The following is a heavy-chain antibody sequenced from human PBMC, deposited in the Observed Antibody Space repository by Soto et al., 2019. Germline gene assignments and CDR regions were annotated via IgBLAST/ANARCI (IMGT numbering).Heavy chain of an antibody. CDR2: INPSGGST. J-gene: IGHJ6*02. V-gene: IGHV1-46*01. CDR3: ARDEAYGDYGSSSLYGMDV. D-gene: IGHD4-17*01. CDR1: GYTFTSYY. Sequence: WASVKVSCKASGYTFTSYYMHWVRQAPGQGLEWMGIINPSGGSTSYAQKFQGRVTMTRDTSTSTVYMELSSLRSEDTAVYYCARDEAYGDYGSSSLYGMDVWGQGTTVTVSS.